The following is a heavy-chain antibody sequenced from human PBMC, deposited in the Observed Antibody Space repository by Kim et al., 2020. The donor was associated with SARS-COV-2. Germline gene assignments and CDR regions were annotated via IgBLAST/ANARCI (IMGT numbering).Heavy chain of an antibody. D-gene: IGHD3-10*01. CDR1: GGSISSGGYY. CDR2: IYYSGST. Sequence: SETLSLTCTVSGGSISSGGYYWSWIRQHPGKGLEWIGYIYYSGSTYYNPSLKSRVTISVDTSKNQFSLKLSSVTAADTAVYYCARDLPARYGSGSYYNSGGFDYWGQGTLVTVSS. J-gene: IGHJ4*02. CDR3: ARDLPARYGSGSYYNSGGFDY. V-gene: IGHV4-31*03.